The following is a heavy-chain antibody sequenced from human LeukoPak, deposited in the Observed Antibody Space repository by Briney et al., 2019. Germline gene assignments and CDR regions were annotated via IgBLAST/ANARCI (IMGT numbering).Heavy chain of an antibody. J-gene: IGHJ5*02. Sequence: GASVKVSCKASGYTFTGYYMHWVRQAPGQGLEWMGWINPNSGGTNYAQKFQGRVTMTRDTSISTAYMELSRLRSDDTAVYYCAREYSSSFGDWFDPWGQGTLVTVSS. V-gene: IGHV1-2*02. CDR1: GYTFTGYY. CDR3: AREYSSSFGDWFDP. D-gene: IGHD6-13*01. CDR2: INPNSGGT.